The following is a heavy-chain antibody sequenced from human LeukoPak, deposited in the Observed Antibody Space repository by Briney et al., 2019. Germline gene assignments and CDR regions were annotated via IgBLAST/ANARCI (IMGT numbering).Heavy chain of an antibody. CDR2: INYSGST. Sequence: SETLSLTCTVSGGSISSGGYYWSWIRQHPGKGLEWIGYINYSGSTYYNPSLKSRVTISVDTSKNQFSLKLSSVTAADTAVYYCARAPMYSSSYDYWGQGTLVTVSS. J-gene: IGHJ4*02. CDR1: GGSISSGGYY. V-gene: IGHV4-31*03. D-gene: IGHD6-13*01. CDR3: ARAPMYSSSYDY.